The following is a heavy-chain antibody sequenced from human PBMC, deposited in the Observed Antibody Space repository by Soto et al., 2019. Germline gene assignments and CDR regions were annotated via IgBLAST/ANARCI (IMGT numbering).Heavy chain of an antibody. CDR1: GGTISSHA. Sequence: QVQLVQSGAEVKKPGSSVKVSCKTSGGTISSHAISWVRQAPGQGLEWMGGIIPIFDTANYAQKFQVRVTITADDSTSTGYMELSSVRSDDRAVYYCARCSWGRIDDSSSYHYYYYGMDVWGQGTTVTVSS. J-gene: IGHJ6*02. D-gene: IGHD6-6*01. CDR2: IIPIFDTA. V-gene: IGHV1-69*01. CDR3: ARCSWGRIDDSSSYHYYYYGMDV.